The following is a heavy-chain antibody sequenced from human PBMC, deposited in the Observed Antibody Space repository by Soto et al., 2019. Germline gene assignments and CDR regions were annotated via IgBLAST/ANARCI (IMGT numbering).Heavy chain of an antibody. Sequence: KPSETLSLTCAVSGGSISSSNWWSWVRQPPGKGLEWIGEIYHSGSTNYNPSLKSRVTISVDKSKNQFSLRLSSVTAADTAVYYGARDNGIQLWFNYYGMDVWGQGTTVTVSS. CDR3: ARDNGIQLWFNYYGMDV. J-gene: IGHJ6*02. CDR1: GGSISSSNW. D-gene: IGHD5-18*01. CDR2: IYHSGST. V-gene: IGHV4-4*02.